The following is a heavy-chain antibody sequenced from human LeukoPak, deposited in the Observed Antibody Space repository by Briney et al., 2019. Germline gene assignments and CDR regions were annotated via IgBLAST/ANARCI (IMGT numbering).Heavy chain of an antibody. CDR3: ARDVGATGIDY. CDR1: GFIFSDYY. CDR2: ISSSGSTI. Sequence: GGSLRLSCAASGFIFSDYYMSWIRQAPGKGLEWVSYISSSGSTIYYADSVKGRFTISRDNAKNSLYLQMNSLRAEDTGLYYCARDVGATGIDYWGQGTLVTVSS. D-gene: IGHD1-26*01. J-gene: IGHJ4*02. V-gene: IGHV3-11*04.